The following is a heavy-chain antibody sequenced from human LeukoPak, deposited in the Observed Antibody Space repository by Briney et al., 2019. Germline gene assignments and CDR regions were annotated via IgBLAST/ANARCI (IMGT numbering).Heavy chain of an antibody. CDR3: ARLTEYCGGDCYADF. CDR2: IHPGDSDT. CDR1: GYTFTSYW. Sequence: GESRQISCKGSGYTFTSYWIAWVRQKAGKGLEWMGIIHPGDSDTRYSPSFQGQVTISADKSISTAYLQWSTLKASDTAMYYCARLTEYCGGDCYADFWGRGTLVTVSS. J-gene: IGHJ4*02. V-gene: IGHV5-51*01. D-gene: IGHD2-21*02.